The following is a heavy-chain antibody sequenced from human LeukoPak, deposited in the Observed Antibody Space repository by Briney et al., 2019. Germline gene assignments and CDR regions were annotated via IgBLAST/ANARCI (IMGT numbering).Heavy chain of an antibody. CDR2: IKTDGSST. V-gene: IGHV3-74*01. CDR1: GFTFSSYW. J-gene: IGHJ3*02. Sequence: PGGSLRLSCAASGFTFSSYWMHWVRQGPGKGLAWVSRIKTDGSSTNYADSVKGRFTISRDNAKDTLYLQMNSLRVEDTAVYYCARASPASYGDFDIWGQGTMVTVSS. CDR3: ARASPASYGDFDI. D-gene: IGHD4-17*01.